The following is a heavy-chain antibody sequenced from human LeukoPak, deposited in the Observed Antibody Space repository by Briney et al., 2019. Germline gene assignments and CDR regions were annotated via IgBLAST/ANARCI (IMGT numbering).Heavy chain of an antibody. Sequence: GRSLRLSCAASGFTFSSYGMHWVRQAPGKGLEWVAVIWYDGSNKYYADSVEGRFAISRDNSKNTLYVQMNSLRAEDTAVYYCARDVLSGYSSGWYRGFDYCDQGTLVTVSS. CDR3: ARDVLSGYSSGWYRGFDY. CDR2: IWYDGSNK. V-gene: IGHV3-33*01. J-gene: IGHJ4*02. D-gene: IGHD6-19*01. CDR1: GFTFSSYG.